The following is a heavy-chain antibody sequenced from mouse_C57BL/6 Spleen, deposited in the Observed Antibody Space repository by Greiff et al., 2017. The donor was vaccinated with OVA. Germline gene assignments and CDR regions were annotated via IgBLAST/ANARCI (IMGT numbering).Heavy chain of an antibody. J-gene: IGHJ2*01. CDR1: APRSIIYV. D-gene: IGHD5-2*01. CDR3: ARHGIDSYYFDY. CDR2: ISSGGSYT. V-gene: IGHV5-6*01. Sequence: EVKLMESGGDLVKPGGSLKLSCAASAPRSIIYVMSWVRQTPDKRLEWVATISSGGSYTYYPDSVKGRFTISRDNAKNTLYLQMSSLKSEDTAMYYCARHGIDSYYFDYWGQGTTLTVSS.